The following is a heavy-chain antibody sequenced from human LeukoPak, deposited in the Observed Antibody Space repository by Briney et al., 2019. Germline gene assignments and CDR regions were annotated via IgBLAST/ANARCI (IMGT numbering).Heavy chain of an antibody. CDR1: GGTFSSYG. D-gene: IGHD4/OR15-4a*01. CDR3: ARSEYGGGPFDI. CDR2: IIPIFGTA. Sequence: ASVKVSCEASGGTFSSYGVSWVRQAPGQGLEWMGGIIPIFGTANYAQKFQGRVTITADESTSTAYMELSSLRSEDTAVYYCARSEYGGGPFDIWGQGTMVTVSS. V-gene: IGHV1-69*13. J-gene: IGHJ3*02.